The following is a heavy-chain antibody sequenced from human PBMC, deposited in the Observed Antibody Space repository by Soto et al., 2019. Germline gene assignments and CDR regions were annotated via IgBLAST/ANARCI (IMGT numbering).Heavy chain of an antibody. V-gene: IGHV4-34*01. CDR3: ARVGSDFWSGYVDY. J-gene: IGHJ4*02. D-gene: IGHD3-3*01. Sequence: QVQLQQWGAGLLKPSETLSLTCAVYGGSFSGYYWSWIRQPPGKGLEWIGESNHSGSTNYNPSLKRRVTISVDTSKNQFSLKLSSVTAADTAVYYCARVGSDFWSGYVDYWGQGTLVTVSS. CDR1: GGSFSGYY. CDR2: SNHSGST.